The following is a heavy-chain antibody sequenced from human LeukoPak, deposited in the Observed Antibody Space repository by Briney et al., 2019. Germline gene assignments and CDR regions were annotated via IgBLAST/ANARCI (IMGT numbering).Heavy chain of an antibody. CDR2: ISAYNGNT. CDR3: ARDQNLLWFGELLLEPIDY. CDR1: GYTFTSYG. V-gene: IGHV1-18*01. D-gene: IGHD3-10*01. Sequence: GASVKVSCKASGYTFTSYGISWVRQAPGQGLEWMGWISAYNGNTNYAQKLQGRVTMTTDTSTSTAYMELRSLRSDDTAVYYCARDQNLLWFGELLLEPIDYWGQGTLVTVSS. J-gene: IGHJ4*02.